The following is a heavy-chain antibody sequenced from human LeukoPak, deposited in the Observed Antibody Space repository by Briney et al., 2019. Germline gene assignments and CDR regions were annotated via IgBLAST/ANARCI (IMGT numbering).Heavy chain of an antibody. CDR2: ISGSGGST. V-gene: IGHV3-23*01. CDR1: GFTFSSYW. D-gene: IGHD2-2*01. J-gene: IGHJ4*02. Sequence: GGSLRLSCAASGFTFSSYWMHWVRQAPGKGLEWVSAISGSGGSTYYADSVKGRFTISRDNSKNTLYLQMNSLRAEDTAVYYCAKGNHIGPAAMLMDYWGQGTLVTVSS. CDR3: AKGNHIGPAAMLMDY.